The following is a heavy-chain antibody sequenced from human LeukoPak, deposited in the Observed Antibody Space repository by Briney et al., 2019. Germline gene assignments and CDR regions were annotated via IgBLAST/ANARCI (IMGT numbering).Heavy chain of an antibody. CDR2: IWYDGSNK. D-gene: IGHD6-13*01. CDR3: ASSRIAAAGPGDY. J-gene: IGHJ4*02. V-gene: IGHV3-33*01. CDR1: GFTFSDYG. Sequence: GTPLRLSCAASGFTFSDYGIHWVRQAPGKGLEWVAVIWYDGSNKYYADSVKGRFTISRDNSKNTLYLQMNSLRAEDTAVYYCASSRIAAAGPGDYWGQGTLVTVSS.